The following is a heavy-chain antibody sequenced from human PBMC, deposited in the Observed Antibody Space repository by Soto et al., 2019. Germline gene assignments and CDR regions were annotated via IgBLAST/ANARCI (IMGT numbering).Heavy chain of an antibody. CDR2: INAGNGNT. CDR3: ARDRSGVVVAATPFDY. Sequence: ASVKVSCKASGYTFTSYAMHWVRQAPGQRLEWMGWINAGNGNTKYSQKFQGRVTMTTDTSTSTAYMELSSLRSDDTAVYYCARDRSGVVVAATPFDYWGQGTLVTVSS. D-gene: IGHD2-15*01. V-gene: IGHV1-3*01. J-gene: IGHJ4*02. CDR1: GYTFTSYA.